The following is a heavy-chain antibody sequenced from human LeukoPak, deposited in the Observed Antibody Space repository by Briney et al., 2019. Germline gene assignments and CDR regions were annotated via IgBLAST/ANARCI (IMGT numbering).Heavy chain of an antibody. CDR1: GGTFSSYA. CDR2: VIPIFGTA. CDR3: ARQPNLYMVRGDHFDY. V-gene: IGHV1-69*05. J-gene: IGHJ4*02. D-gene: IGHD3-10*01. Sequence: SVKVSCKASGGTFSSYAISWVRQAPGQGLEWMGGVIPIFGTANYAQKFQGRVTITTDESTSTAYMELSSLRSEDTAVYYCARQPNLYMVRGDHFDYWGQGTLVTVSS.